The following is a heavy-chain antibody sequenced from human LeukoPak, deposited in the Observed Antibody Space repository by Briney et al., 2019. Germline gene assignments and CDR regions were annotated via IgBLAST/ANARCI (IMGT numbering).Heavy chain of an antibody. V-gene: IGHV3-30*18. CDR2: ISYDGSNK. D-gene: IGHD4-17*01. CDR3: AKDTTVTPAGWFDP. J-gene: IGHJ5*02. Sequence: TGGSLRLSCAASGFTFSAYGIHWVRQAPGKGLEWVAIISYDGSNKYYADSVKGRFTISRDNSKNTLYLQMNSLRAEDTAVYYCAKDTTVTPAGWFDPWGQGTLVTVSS. CDR1: GFTFSAYG.